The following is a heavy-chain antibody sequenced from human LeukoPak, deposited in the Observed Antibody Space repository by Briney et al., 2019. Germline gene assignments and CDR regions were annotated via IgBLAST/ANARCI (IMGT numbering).Heavy chain of an antibody. CDR3: ASTVTYYYDSSGSRGDFQH. CDR2: IYHSGST. J-gene: IGHJ1*01. CDR1: GYSISSGYY. Sequence: PSQTLSLTCTVSGYSISSGYYWGWIRQPPGKGLEWIGSIYHSGSTYYNPSLKSRVTISVDTSKNQFSLKLSSVTAADTAVYYCASTVTYYYDSSGSRGDFQHWGQGTLVTVSS. D-gene: IGHD3-22*01. V-gene: IGHV4-38-2*02.